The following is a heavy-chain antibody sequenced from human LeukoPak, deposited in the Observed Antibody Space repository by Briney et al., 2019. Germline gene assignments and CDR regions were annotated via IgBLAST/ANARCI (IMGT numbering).Heavy chain of an antibody. CDR1: GGSFSGYY. Sequence: PSETLSLTCAVYGGSFSGYYWSWIRQPPGKGLEWIGSIYYSGSTYYNPSLKSRVTISVDTSKNQFSLKLSSVTAADTAVYYCARADWSGYYTRYYFDYWGQGTLVTVSS. D-gene: IGHD3-3*01. CDR2: IYYSGST. J-gene: IGHJ4*02. CDR3: ARADWSGYYTRYYFDY. V-gene: IGHV4-34*01.